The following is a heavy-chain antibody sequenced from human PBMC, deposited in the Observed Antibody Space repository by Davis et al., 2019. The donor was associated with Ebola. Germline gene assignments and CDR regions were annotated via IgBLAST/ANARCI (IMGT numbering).Heavy chain of an antibody. D-gene: IGHD6-13*01. CDR3: TRTPAAGL. V-gene: IGHV3-15*05. J-gene: IGHJ4*02. CDR2: IKSKTDGGTT. Sequence: GESLKISCAGSGFTFSNAWMSWVRQAPGKGLEWVGRIKSKTDGGTTHYAAPAKGRFTISRDDSKNTLYLQMNSLKSEDTAVYYCTRTPAAGLWGQGTLVTVSS. CDR1: GFTFSNAW.